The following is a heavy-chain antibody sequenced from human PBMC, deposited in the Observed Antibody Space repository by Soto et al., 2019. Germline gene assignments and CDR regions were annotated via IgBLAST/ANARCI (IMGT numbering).Heavy chain of an antibody. CDR1: GFTVSSNS. Sequence: EVPLVESGGGLVQPGGSLRLLCAVSGFTVSSNSMSWVRQAPGKGLEWVSVIYSGGSTYYADSVKGRFTISRDNSKNTLYLEMNSLRAEDTAVYYCARDPYYWGQGTLVTVSS. J-gene: IGHJ4*02. V-gene: IGHV3-66*01. CDR3: ARDPYY. CDR2: IYSGGST.